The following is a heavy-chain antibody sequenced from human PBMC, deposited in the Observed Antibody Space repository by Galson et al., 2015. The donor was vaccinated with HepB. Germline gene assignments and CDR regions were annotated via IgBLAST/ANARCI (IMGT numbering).Heavy chain of an antibody. J-gene: IGHJ4*02. D-gene: IGHD1-26*01. Sequence: SLRLSCAASGFTFSSYGMNWVRQAPGKGLEWVSSISSSSSYIYYADSVKGRFTISRDNAKNSLYLQMNSLRAEDTAVYYCARGSLIVGATEGPFDYWGQGTLVTVSS. CDR1: GFTFSSYG. CDR2: ISSSSSYI. CDR3: ARGSLIVGATEGPFDY. V-gene: IGHV3-21*01.